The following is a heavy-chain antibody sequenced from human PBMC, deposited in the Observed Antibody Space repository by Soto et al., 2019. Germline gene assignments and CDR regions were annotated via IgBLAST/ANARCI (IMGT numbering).Heavy chain of an antibody. D-gene: IGHD6-25*01. V-gene: IGHV4-38-2*02. CDR3: AKDSGGLDP. Sequence: LSLTCAVSGFFIRDNYFWGWIRQPPGKGLEWLGSIYHDGDTRYNPSLKSRVTISVDTSKNEFTLRVTSVTAADTAVYFCAKDSGGLDPWSQGTLVTVSS. CDR2: IYHDGDT. CDR1: GFFIRDNYF. J-gene: IGHJ5*02.